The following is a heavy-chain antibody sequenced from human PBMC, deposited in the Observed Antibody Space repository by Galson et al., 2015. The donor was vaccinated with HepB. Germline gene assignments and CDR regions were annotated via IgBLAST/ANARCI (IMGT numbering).Heavy chain of an antibody. CDR1: GGSISGCS. Sequence: SETLSLTCTVSGGSISGCSWSWIRQPAGKGLEWIGRIYSSESTNYNPSLKSRVTMSVDTSKNQFSLKLNSVTAADTAVYYCAREWLLQPSRWFDPWGQGTLVTVSS. CDR3: AREWLLQPSRWFDP. D-gene: IGHD3-22*01. V-gene: IGHV4-4*07. CDR2: IYSSEST. J-gene: IGHJ5*02.